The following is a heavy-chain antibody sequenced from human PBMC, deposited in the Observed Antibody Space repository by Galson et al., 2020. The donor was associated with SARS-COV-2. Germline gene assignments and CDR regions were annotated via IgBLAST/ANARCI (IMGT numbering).Heavy chain of an antibody. CDR2: IAWNSGSM. CDR1: GFTFDDYD. D-gene: IGHD6-19*01. J-gene: IGHJ4*02. Sequence: SLRLPCATSGFTFDDYDMHWVRQAPGKGREWVSTIAWNSGSMDYADSVKGRFTISRDNAKNSLYLQMDSLRTEDTAFYYCAKGPNSYSTAWYGIDYWGQGTLLTVSS. V-gene: IGHV3-9*01. CDR3: AKGPNSYSTAWYGIDY.